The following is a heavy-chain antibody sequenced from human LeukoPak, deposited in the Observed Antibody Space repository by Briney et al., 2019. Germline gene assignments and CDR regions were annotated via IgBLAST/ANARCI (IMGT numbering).Heavy chain of an antibody. CDR3: ARQDSGSPPGDY. CDR2: ISYDGSNK. J-gene: IGHJ4*02. Sequence: GGSLRLSCAASGFTFSSYAMHWVRQAPGKGLEWVAVISYDGSNKYYADSVKGRFTISRDNSKNTLYLQMNSLRAEDTAVYYCARQDSGSPPGDYWGQGTLVTVSS. CDR1: GFTFSSYA. D-gene: IGHD1-26*01. V-gene: IGHV3-30*04.